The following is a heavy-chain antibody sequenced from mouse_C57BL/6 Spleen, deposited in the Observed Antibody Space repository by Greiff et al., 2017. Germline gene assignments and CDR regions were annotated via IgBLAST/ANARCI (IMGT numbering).Heavy chain of an antibody. CDR2: IDPSDSYT. V-gene: IGHV1-69*01. D-gene: IGHD1-1*01. J-gene: IGHJ2*01. Sequence: QVQLQQPGAELVMPGASVKLSCKASGYTFTSYWMHWVKQRPGQGLEWIGEIDPSDSYTNYNQKFKGKSTLTVDKSSSTAYMQLSSLTSEDSAVYYCARGELRSYYFDYWGQGTTLTVSS. CDR3: ARGELRSYYFDY. CDR1: GYTFTSYW.